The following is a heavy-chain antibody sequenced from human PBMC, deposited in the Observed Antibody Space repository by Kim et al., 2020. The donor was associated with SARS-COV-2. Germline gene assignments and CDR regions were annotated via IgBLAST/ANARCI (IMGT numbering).Heavy chain of an antibody. D-gene: IGHD6-25*01. CDR2: T. J-gene: IGHJ4*02. Sequence: TNYNPSLKSRGTISVDTSKNQFSLKLSSVTAADTAVYYCARLGRAASFDYCGQGTLVTVSS. V-gene: IGHV4-34*01. CDR3: ARLGRAASFDY.